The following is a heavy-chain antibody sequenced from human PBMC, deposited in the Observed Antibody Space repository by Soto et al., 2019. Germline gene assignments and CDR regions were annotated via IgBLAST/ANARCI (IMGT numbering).Heavy chain of an antibody. CDR3: PHIYAYSSSSGAFDI. Sequence: QITLKESGPTLVKPTQTLTLTCTFSGFSLSTSGVGVGWIRQPPGKALEWLALIYWDDDKRYSPSRKSRLTIXXDXSXXQVVLTMTNVDPLDTATYYCPHIYAYSSSSGAFDIWGQGTMVTVSS. CDR2: IYWDDDK. V-gene: IGHV2-5*02. CDR1: GFSLSTSGVG. J-gene: IGHJ3*02. D-gene: IGHD6-6*01.